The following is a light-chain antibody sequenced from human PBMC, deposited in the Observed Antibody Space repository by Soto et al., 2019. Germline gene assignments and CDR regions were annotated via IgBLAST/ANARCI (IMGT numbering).Light chain of an antibody. CDR2: GAF. CDR3: QQYKSWPYT. J-gene: IGKJ2*01. CDR1: QSVSSSY. V-gene: IGKV3-20*01. Sequence: EIVLTQSPGTLSLSPGERATLSCRASQSVSSSYLAWYQQKPGQAPRLLIYGAFNRATGIPDRFSGSGSGTGFTLTITGLQSEDFAVYYCQQYKSWPYTFXQGTKVDIK.